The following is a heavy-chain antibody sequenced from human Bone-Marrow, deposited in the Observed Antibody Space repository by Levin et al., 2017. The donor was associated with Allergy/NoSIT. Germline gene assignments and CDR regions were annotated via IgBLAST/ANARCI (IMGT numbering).Heavy chain of an antibody. D-gene: IGHD3-22*01. CDR1: GGSFSGSY. V-gene: IGHV4-34*01. CDR2: INHSGST. CDR3: ARGPRRGYYYDSSGYYPFDY. J-gene: IGHJ4*02. Sequence: SQTLSLTCAVYGGSFSGSYWSWIRPPPGKGLEWIGEINHSGSTNYNPSLKSRVTISVDTSKNQFSLKLSSVTAADTAVYYCARGPRRGYYYDSSGYYPFDYWGQGTLVTVSS.